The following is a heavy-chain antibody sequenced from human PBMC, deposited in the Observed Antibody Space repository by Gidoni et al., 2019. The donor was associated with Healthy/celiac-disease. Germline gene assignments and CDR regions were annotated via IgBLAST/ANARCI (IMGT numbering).Heavy chain of an antibody. CDR1: GFPFSSYS. J-gene: IGHJ6*02. CDR2: LSSSSSYI. V-gene: IGHV3-21*01. CDR3: ARDFGGGGVIHPYPIYYYYYYGMDV. D-gene: IGHD3-16*02. Sequence: EVQLVESGGGLVKPGGSLRLSCAASGFPFSSYSMNWVRQAPGKGLEWVSSLSSSSSYIYYADSVKGRFTISRDNAKNSLYLQMNSLRAEDTAVYYCARDFGGGGVIHPYPIYYYYYYGMDVWGQGTTVTVSS.